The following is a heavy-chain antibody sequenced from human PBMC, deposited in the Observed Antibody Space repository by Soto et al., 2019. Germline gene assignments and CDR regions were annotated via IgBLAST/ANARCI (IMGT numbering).Heavy chain of an antibody. Sequence: QVHLVQSGAEVKKPGASVKVSCKGSGYAFTTYGITWVRQAPGQGLEWMGWISAHNGNTNYAPKLQGRVTVTRDTSTSTAYMELRSLRSDHTAVYYCARGRYGDYWGQGALVNVSS. J-gene: IGHJ4*02. CDR1: GYAFTTYG. CDR3: ARGRYGDY. V-gene: IGHV1-18*01. D-gene: IGHD1-1*01. CDR2: ISAHNGNT.